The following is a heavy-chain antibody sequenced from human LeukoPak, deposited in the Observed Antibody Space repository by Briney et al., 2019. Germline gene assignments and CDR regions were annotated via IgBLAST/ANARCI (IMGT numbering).Heavy chain of an antibody. CDR1: GYTFTSYG. CDR3: ARGYYDFWSGYSGAYYYFDY. CDR2: ISAYNGNT. Sequence: ASVKVSCKASGYTFTSYGISWVRQAPGQGLEWMGWISAYNGNTNYAQKLQGRVTMTTDTSTSTACMELRSLRSDDTAVYYCARGYYDFWSGYSGAYYYFDYWGQGTLVTVSS. J-gene: IGHJ4*02. V-gene: IGHV1-18*01. D-gene: IGHD3-3*01.